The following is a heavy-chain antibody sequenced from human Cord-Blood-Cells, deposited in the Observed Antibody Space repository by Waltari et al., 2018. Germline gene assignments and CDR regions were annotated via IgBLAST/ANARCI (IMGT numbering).Heavy chain of an antibody. CDR2: ISSSSSTI. V-gene: IGHV3-48*02. CDR3: AREKGSSSWYWFDP. Sequence: GQLVESGGGLVQPGGSLRLSCAASGFTFSSYRMNWVRQAPGKGLEWVSYISSSSSTIYYADSVKGRFTISRDNAKNSLYLQMNSLRDEDTAVYYCAREKGSSSWYWFDPWGQGTLVTVSS. D-gene: IGHD6-13*01. J-gene: IGHJ5*02. CDR1: GFTFSSYR.